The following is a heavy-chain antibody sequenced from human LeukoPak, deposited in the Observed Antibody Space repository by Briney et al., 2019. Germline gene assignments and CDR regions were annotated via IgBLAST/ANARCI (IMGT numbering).Heavy chain of an antibody. CDR2: ISYDGSNK. V-gene: IGHV3-33*05. CDR1: GFTFSSYW. J-gene: IGHJ4*02. D-gene: IGHD6-19*01. Sequence: GGSLRLSCAASGFTFSSYWMSWVRQAPGKGLEWVAVISYDGSNKYYADSVKGRFTISRDNSKNTLYLQMNSLRAEDTAVYYCAKDSIGVVGHFDYWGQGTLVTVSS. CDR3: AKDSIGVVGHFDY.